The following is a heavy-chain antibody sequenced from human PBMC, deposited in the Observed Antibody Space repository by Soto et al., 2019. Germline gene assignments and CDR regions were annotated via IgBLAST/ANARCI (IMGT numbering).Heavy chain of an antibody. D-gene: IGHD3-3*01. V-gene: IGHV1-69*13. J-gene: IGHJ5*02. Sequence: ASVKVSCKASGGTFSSYAISWVRQAPGQGLEWMGGIIPIFGTANYAQKFQGRVTITADESTSTAYMELSSLRSEDTAVYYCANEYYDFWSGFRLGWFDPWAREPWSPSPQ. CDR1: GGTFSSYA. CDR2: IIPIFGTA. CDR3: ANEYYDFWSGFRLGWFDP.